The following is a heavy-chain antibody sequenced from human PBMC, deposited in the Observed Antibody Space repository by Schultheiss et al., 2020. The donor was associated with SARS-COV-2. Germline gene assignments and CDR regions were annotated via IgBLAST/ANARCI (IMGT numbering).Heavy chain of an antibody. CDR1: GFTFSSYE. J-gene: IGHJ4*02. V-gene: IGHV3-48*03. CDR2: ISSSGSTI. Sequence: GGSLRLSCAASGFTFSSYEMNWVRQAPGKGLEWVSYISSSGSTIYYADSVKGRFTISRDNSKNTLYLQMNSLRAEDTAVYYCAKDTGAYGPNVGGGGYWGQGTLVTVSS. CDR3: AKDTGAYGPNVGGGGY. D-gene: IGHD3-16*01.